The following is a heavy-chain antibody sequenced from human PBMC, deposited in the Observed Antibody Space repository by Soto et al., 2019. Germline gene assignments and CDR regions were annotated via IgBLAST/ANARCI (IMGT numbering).Heavy chain of an antibody. Sequence: GGPLRLSCSDSGFTFSSYAMHWVRQAPGKGLEWVAVISYDGSNKYYADSVKGRFTISRDNSKNTPYLQMNSLRAEDTAVYYCARDLTYYDFWSGYHMAPYFYYGMDVWGQGTTVTVSS. J-gene: IGHJ6*02. CDR3: ARDLTYYDFWSGYHMAPYFYYGMDV. D-gene: IGHD3-3*01. V-gene: IGHV3-30-3*01. CDR2: ISYDGSNK. CDR1: GFTFSSYA.